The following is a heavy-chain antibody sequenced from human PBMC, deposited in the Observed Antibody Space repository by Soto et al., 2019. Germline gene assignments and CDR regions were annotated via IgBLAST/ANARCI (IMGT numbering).Heavy chain of an antibody. D-gene: IGHD3-3*01. CDR3: AREPITIFGVVIHYYFDY. CDR1: GGTFSSYA. CDR2: IILIFGTA. V-gene: IGHV1-69*06. J-gene: IGHJ4*02. Sequence: SVKVSCKASGGTFSSYAISWVRQAPGQGLEWMGGIILIFGTANYAQKFQGRVTITADKSTSTAYMELSSLRSEDTAVYYCAREPITIFGVVIHYYFDYWGQGTLVTVSS.